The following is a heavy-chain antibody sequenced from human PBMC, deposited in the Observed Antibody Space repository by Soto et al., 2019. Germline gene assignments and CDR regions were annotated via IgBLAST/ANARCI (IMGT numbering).Heavy chain of an antibody. D-gene: IGHD3-9*01. J-gene: IGHJ6*02. CDR1: GGSFSGYH. V-gene: IGHV4-34*01. CDR2: INHSGGT. CDR3: ARDHYVYDILTGYGYYYGMDV. Sequence: SETLSLTCAVYGGSFSGYHWSWIRQPPGKGLEWIGEINHSGGTNYNPSLKSRVTISVDTSKNQFSLKLSSVTAADTAVYYCARDHYVYDILTGYGYYYGMDVWGQGTTVTVSS.